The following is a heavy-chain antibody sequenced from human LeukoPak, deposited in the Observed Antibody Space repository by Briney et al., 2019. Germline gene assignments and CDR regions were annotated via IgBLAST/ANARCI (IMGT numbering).Heavy chain of an antibody. CDR1: GFTFSFYA. D-gene: IGHD6-19*01. CDR2: ISGSSGYL. J-gene: IGHJ4*02. V-gene: IGHV3-21*01. CDR3: ATNSLGSSGWYVGPFES. Sequence: GGSLRLSCAVSGFTFSFYAMNWVRHAPGKGLEWVSSISGSSGYLYYADSVKGRFTISRDNANNSLYLQMNSLRDEDTAIYYCATNSLGSSGWYVGPFESWGEGALVTVSS.